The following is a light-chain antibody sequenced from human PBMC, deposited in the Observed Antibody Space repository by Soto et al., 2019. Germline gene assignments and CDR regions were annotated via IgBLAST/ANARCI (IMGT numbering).Light chain of an antibody. Sequence: IQLTQSPSSLYASVGDRVTITCRASQAISSFLAWYQHKAGEAPKLLIAEASNLESGVPSRFSGSGSGTEFSLTISRLQPDDVATYYCQHYISFPWTFGQGTKVDIK. CDR2: EAS. J-gene: IGKJ1*01. CDR1: QAISSF. CDR3: QHYISFPWT. V-gene: IGKV1-5*01.